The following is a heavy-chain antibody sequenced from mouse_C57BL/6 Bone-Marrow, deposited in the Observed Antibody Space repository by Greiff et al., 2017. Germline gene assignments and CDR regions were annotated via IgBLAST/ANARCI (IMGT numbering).Heavy chain of an antibody. J-gene: IGHJ2*01. CDR3: ASLDGY. D-gene: IGHD2-3*01. V-gene: IGHV1-50*01. CDR2: IDPSDSYT. CDR1: GYTFTSYW. Sequence: QVQLQQSGAELVKPGASVKLSCKASGYTFTSYWMQWVKQRPGQGLEWIGEIDPSDSYTNYNQKFTGKATVTVDTSSSTAYMQLSSLTSEDSAVYYCASLDGYWGQGTTLTVSS.